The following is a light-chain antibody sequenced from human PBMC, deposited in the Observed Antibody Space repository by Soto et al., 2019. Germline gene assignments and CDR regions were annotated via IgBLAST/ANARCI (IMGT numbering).Light chain of an antibody. CDR1: SSDVGGYNY. V-gene: IGLV2-8*01. CDR3: SSYAGSSNV. CDR2: EVN. J-gene: IGLJ1*01. Sequence: QSALTQPPSASGSPGQSVAISCTGTSSDVGGYNYVSWYQQHPGKAPKLMIYEVNKRPSGVPDRFSGSKSGNTPSLTVSGLQAEDEADYSCSSYAGSSNVFGTGTKLTVL.